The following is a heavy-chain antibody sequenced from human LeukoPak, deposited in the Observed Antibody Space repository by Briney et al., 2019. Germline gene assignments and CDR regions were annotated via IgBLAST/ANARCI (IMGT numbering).Heavy chain of an antibody. CDR3: ARAGRAAAGKGAYYYYYGMDV. CDR2: INPNSGGT. V-gene: IGHV1-2*02. J-gene: IGHJ6*02. CDR1: GYTFTGYY. Sequence: ASVKVSCKASGYTFTGYYMHWVRQAPGQGLEWMGWINPNSGGTNYAQKFQGRVTMTRDTSISTAYMELSRLRSDDTAVYYCARAGRAAAGKGAYYYYYGMDVWGQGPTVTVSS. D-gene: IGHD6-13*01.